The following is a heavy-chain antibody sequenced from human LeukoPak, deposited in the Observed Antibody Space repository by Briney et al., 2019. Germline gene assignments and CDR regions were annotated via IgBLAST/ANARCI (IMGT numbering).Heavy chain of an antibody. J-gene: IGHJ4*02. CDR2: ISNDGTT. D-gene: IGHD2/OR15-2a*01. Sequence: GASLRLSCAASGFTVTNYAMYWVRQAPGKGLEWVAVISNDGTTYYIDSVKGRFTISRDNSKNTLYLQMNGLRAEDTAVYFCAKRVINNPFDNWGQGTLVTVSS. V-gene: IGHV3-23*01. CDR1: GFTVTNYA. CDR3: AKRVINNPFDN.